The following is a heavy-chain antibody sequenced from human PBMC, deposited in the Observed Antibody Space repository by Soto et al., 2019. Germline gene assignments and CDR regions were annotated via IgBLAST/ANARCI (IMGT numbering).Heavy chain of an antibody. CDR3: ARGQEVGAHFFDS. CDR1: GFTFSGFD. CDR2: IGTAGDT. V-gene: IGHV3-13*01. D-gene: IGHD2-15*01. J-gene: IGHJ4*02. Sequence: EEQLVESGGNLVQPGGSLRLSCEASGFTFSGFDMHWVRQPTGKGLEWVSTIGTAGDTYYAVSVKGRFTISRDNAKNSLSLQMNSLRAGDTAVYFCARGQEVGAHFFDSWGQGTQVTVSS.